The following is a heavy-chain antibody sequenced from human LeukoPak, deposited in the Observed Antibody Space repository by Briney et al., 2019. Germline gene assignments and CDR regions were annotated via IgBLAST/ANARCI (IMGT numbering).Heavy chain of an antibody. D-gene: IGHD6-13*01. CDR2: ISSSGSTI. CDR1: GFTFSSYS. J-gene: IGHJ6*03. Sequence: PGGSLRLSCAASGFTFSSYSMNWVRQAPGKGLEWVSYISSSGSTIYYADSVKGRFTISRDNAKNSLYLQMNSLRAEDTAVYYCASLSSSWSPPRYYYYYMDVWGKGTTVTVSS. V-gene: IGHV3-48*04. CDR3: ASLSSSWSPPRYYYYYMDV.